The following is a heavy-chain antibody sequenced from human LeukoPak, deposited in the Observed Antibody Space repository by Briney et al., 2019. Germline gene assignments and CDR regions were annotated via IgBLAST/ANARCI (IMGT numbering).Heavy chain of an antibody. CDR1: GFTFSSYG. CDR3: ARGLRYYYDSSGPGYFQH. Sequence: AGGSLRLSCAASGFTFSSYGMHWVRQAPGKGLEWVAVIWYDGSNKYYADSVKGRFTISRDNSKNTLYLQMNSLRAEDTAVYYCARGLRYYYDSSGPGYFQHWGQGTLVTVSS. CDR2: IWYDGSNK. D-gene: IGHD3-22*01. J-gene: IGHJ1*01. V-gene: IGHV3-33*01.